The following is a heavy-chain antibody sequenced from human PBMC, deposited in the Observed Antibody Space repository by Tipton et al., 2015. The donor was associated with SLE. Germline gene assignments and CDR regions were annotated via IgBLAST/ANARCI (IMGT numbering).Heavy chain of an antibody. CDR3: GRGVYSEGSVGMDV. J-gene: IGHJ6*02. CDR2: ISRDGSTT. Sequence: SLRLSCAASGFTFSSYWLHWVRQAPGKGLVWISRISRDGSTTYYTDSVTGRFTITRDNAKNTVYLQMNSLSGDDTAVYYCGRGVYSEGSVGMDVWGQGTTVTVYS. D-gene: IGHD2-8*01. CDR1: GFTFSSYW. V-gene: IGHV3-74*01.